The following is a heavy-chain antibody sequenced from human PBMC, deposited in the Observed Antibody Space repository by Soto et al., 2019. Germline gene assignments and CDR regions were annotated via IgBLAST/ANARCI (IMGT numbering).Heavy chain of an antibody. D-gene: IGHD2-15*01. CDR2: ISSNGGST. V-gene: IGHV3-64*01. CDR1: GFTFGSYA. J-gene: IGHJ3*02. Sequence: GGSLRLSCAACGFTFGSYAMDWVRQAPGKGLEYVPAISSNGGSTYYANSVKGRFTISRDNSKNTLYLQMGSLRAEDMAVYYCAREDIVVVVAATVAGFGGAFDIWGQGTMLTVSS. CDR3: AREDIVVVVAATVAGFGGAFDI.